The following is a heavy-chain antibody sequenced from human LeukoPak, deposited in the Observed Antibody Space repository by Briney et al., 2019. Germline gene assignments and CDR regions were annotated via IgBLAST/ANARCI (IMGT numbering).Heavy chain of an antibody. CDR2: ISYDGSNK. CDR1: GFTFSSYA. Sequence: PWRSLRLSCAASGFTFSSYAMHWVRQAPGKGLEWVAVISYDGSNKYYADSVKGRFTISRDNSKNTLYLQMNSLRAEDTAVYYCARVSSGLLWFGELGVDYWGQGTLVTVSS. J-gene: IGHJ4*02. CDR3: ARVSSGLLWFGELGVDY. D-gene: IGHD3-10*01. V-gene: IGHV3-30*04.